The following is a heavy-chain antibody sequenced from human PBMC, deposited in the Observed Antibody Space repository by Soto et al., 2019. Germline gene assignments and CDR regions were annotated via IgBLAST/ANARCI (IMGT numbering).Heavy chain of an antibody. CDR3: AMLSSLSLSCYYSGMDV. Sequence: ASVKVSCKASGYTFTSYAMHWVRQAPGQRLEWMGWINAGNGNTKYSQKFQGRVTITRDTSASTAYMELSSLRSEDTAVYYCAMLSSLSLSCYYSGMDVRGQGTTVTVSS. J-gene: IGHJ6*02. D-gene: IGHD3-16*02. V-gene: IGHV1-3*01. CDR2: INAGNGNT. CDR1: GYTFTSYA.